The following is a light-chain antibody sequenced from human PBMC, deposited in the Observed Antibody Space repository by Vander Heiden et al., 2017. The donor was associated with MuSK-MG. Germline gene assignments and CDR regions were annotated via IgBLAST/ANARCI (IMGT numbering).Light chain of an antibody. CDR1: KLGDKY. V-gene: IGLV3-1*01. Sequence: SYDLTQPPSVSVSPGQTASITCSGDKLGDKYACWYQQKPAPSLVRCSYQDSKRPSGIPECVSASNSATTVTLNRVGAQAMEDSDYYCREWKSKTVVFGGGTKLTVL. CDR2: QDS. J-gene: IGLJ2*01. CDR3: REWKSKTVV.